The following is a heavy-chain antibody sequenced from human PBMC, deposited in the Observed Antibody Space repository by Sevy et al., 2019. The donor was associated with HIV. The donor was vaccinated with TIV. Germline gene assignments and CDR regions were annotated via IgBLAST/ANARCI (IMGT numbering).Heavy chain of an antibody. CDR1: GFSFSTYG. CDR3: AKDPRVTISGTTNYYYYMDV. CDR2: IRHDGGNR. V-gene: IGHV3-30*02. D-gene: IGHD1-7*01. Sequence: GKSLKISCAASGFSFSTYGMHWVRQVPGKGLEWVAFIRHDGGNRYYVDSVKGQFTISRDNSKNTLYLQMNSLRPEDTAIYYCAKDPRVTISGTTNYYYYMDVWGKGTTVTVSS. J-gene: IGHJ6*03.